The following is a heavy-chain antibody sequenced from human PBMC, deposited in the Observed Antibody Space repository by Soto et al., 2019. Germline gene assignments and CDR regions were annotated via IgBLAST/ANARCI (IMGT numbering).Heavy chain of an antibody. V-gene: IGHV4-34*01. CDR2: INHSGST. D-gene: IGHD2-2*01. CDR3: ARGFRGPAASWEGYYYYYMDV. CDR1: GGSFSGYY. Sequence: SETLSLTCAVYGGSFSGYYWSWIRQPPGKGLEWIGEINHSGSTNYNPSLKSRVTISVDTSKNQFSLKLSSVTAADTAVYYCARGFRGPAASWEGYYYYYMDVWGKGTTVTVSS. J-gene: IGHJ6*03.